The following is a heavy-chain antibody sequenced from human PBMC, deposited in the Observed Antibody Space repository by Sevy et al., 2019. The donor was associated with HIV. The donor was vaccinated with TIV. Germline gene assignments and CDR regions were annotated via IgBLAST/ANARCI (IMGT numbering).Heavy chain of an antibody. Sequence: KQSQTLSLTCAISGDSVSSISAAWNWIRQSPSRGLEWLGRTYYRSKWYNDYAVSVKSRITINPDTSKNQVSLQLNSVTPEDTAIYYCARDGLTYGGMDVWGQGTTVTVSS. V-gene: IGHV6-1*01. J-gene: IGHJ6*02. CDR3: ARDGLTYGGMDV. D-gene: IGHD1-20*01. CDR1: GDSVSSISAA. CDR2: TYYRSKWYN.